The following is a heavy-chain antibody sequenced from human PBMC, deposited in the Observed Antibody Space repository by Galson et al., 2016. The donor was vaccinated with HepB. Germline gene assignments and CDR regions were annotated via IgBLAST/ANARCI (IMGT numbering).Heavy chain of an antibody. V-gene: IGHV5-51*01. Sequence: QSGAEVTKPGESLKISCKGSGYSFTSYWIGWVRQMPGKGLEWMGIIYPGDSDTRYSPSFQGQVTISADKSISTAYLQWNSLQASDTAMDYGARQGASSSSWDYWGQGTLVTVSS. D-gene: IGHD6-13*01. CDR1: GYSFTSYW. J-gene: IGHJ4*02. CDR2: IYPGDSDT. CDR3: ARQGASSSSWDY.